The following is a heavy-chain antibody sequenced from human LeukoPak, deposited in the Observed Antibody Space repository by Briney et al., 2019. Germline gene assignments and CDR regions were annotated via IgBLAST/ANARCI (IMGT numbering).Heavy chain of an antibody. CDR3: ARVIWWGVMLRRHAFDI. Sequence: PSETLSLTCTVSGGSISSSSYYWGWIRQPPGKGLEWIGSIYYSGSTYYNPSLKSRVTISVDTPKNQFSLKLSSVTAADTAVYYCARVIWWGVMLRRHAFDIWGQGTMVTVSS. V-gene: IGHV4-39*07. J-gene: IGHJ3*02. D-gene: IGHD3-16*01. CDR2: IYYSGST. CDR1: GGSISSSSYY.